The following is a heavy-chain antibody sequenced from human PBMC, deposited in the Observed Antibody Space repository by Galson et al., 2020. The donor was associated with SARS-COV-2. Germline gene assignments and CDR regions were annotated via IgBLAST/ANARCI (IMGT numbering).Heavy chain of an antibody. CDR3: GGTTVTTFYGMDV. J-gene: IGHJ6*02. Sequence: TCAVFGGSFSDSFWSWIRQPPGKGLEWIGEINHSGVTNYNPSLKSRLTISLDKSKKQISLNLSSVTAADSAVYFCGGTTVTTFYGMDVWGQGTPVTVSS. CDR2: INHSGVT. CDR1: GGSFSDSF. V-gene: IGHV4-34*01. D-gene: IGHD4-17*01.